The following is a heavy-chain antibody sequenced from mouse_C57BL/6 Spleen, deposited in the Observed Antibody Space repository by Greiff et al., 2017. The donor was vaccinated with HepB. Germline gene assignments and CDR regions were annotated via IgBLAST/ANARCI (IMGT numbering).Heavy chain of an antibody. V-gene: IGHV1-52*01. D-gene: IGHD3-2*02. CDR2: IDPSDSET. J-gene: IGHJ3*01. Sequence: VQLQQPGAELVRPGSSVKLSCKASGYTFTSYWMHWVKQRPIQGLEWIGNIDPSDSETHYNQKFKDKATLTVDKSSSTAYMQLSSLTSEDSAVYYCARPSSGYWFAYWGQGTLVTVSA. CDR3: ARPSSGYWFAY. CDR1: GYTFTSYW.